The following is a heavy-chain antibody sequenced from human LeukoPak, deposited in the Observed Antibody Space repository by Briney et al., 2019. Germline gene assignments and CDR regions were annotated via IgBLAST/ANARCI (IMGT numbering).Heavy chain of an antibody. CDR2: IYYSGST. CDR3: ARVGLTVVTGVYFDY. V-gene: IGHV4-59*01. Sequence: SETLSLTCTVSGGSISSYYWSWIRQPPGKGLEWIGYIYYSGSTNYNPSLKSRVTISVDTSKNQFSLKLSSVTAADTAVYYCARVGLTVVTGVYFDYWGQGTLVTVSS. CDR1: GGSISSYY. J-gene: IGHJ4*02. D-gene: IGHD4-23*01.